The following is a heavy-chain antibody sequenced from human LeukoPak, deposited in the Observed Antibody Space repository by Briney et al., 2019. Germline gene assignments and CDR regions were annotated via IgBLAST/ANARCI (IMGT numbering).Heavy chain of an antibody. D-gene: IGHD3-22*01. Sequence: PGGSLRLSCAASGFTFSSYAMSWVRQAPGEGLEWVSAISGSGGSTYYADSVKGRFTISRDNSKNTLYLQMNSLRAEDTAVYYCAKDPLDSSGYYWDDAFDIWGQGTMVTVSS. CDR3: AKDPLDSSGYYWDDAFDI. V-gene: IGHV3-23*01. CDR2: ISGSGGST. CDR1: GFTFSSYA. J-gene: IGHJ3*02.